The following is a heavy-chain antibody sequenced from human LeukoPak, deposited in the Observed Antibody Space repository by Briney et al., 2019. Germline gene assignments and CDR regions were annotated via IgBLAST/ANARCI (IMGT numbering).Heavy chain of an antibody. J-gene: IGHJ6*03. CDR1: GVSLSSSHFY. CDR3: ARRTMIFGVAAYMDV. Sequence: SGTLSLSCTVSGVSLSSSHFYWGRIGPPPGKGLESIGSIYYSGRTDANTNLRSRLTISVAMSKNEFSMKMRSVTDADTAIYYCARRTMIFGVAAYMDVWGKGTTVTVSS. D-gene: IGHD3-3*01. V-gene: IGHV4-39*01. CDR2: IYYSGRT.